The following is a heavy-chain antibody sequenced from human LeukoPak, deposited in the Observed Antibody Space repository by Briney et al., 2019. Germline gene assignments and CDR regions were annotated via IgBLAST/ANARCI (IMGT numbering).Heavy chain of an antibody. CDR1: GYTFTSYG. J-gene: IGHJ3*02. V-gene: IGHV1-18*01. D-gene: IGHD6-13*01. Sequence: ASVKVSCKASGYTFTSYGISWVRQAPGQGLEWMGWISGCNDNTNYAQNLQGRVTMTTDTSTSTAYMELRSLRSDDTAVYYCARGHYPHTSSWYGDAFDIWGQGTMVTVSS. CDR2: ISGCNDNT. CDR3: ARGHYPHTSSWYGDAFDI.